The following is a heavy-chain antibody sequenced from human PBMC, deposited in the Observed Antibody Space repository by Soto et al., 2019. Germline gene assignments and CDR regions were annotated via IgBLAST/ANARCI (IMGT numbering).Heavy chain of an antibody. J-gene: IGHJ6*02. V-gene: IGHV4-30-4*02. CDR1: GGSISSSSYY. D-gene: IGHD3-16*01. CDR2: IFSSGTT. Sequence: SETLSLTCTVSGGSISSSSYYWGWIRQPPGKGLEWIGYIFSSGTTYYNPSLKSRLTMSLDTSQNQFSLKLNSVTAADTAVYFCARVPSPFDFYYAMDVWGQGTTVTVSS. CDR3: ARVPSPFDFYYAMDV.